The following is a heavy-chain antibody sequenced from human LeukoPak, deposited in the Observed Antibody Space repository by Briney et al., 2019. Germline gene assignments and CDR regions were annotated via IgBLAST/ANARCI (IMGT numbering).Heavy chain of an antibody. CDR1: GYIFTGYF. J-gene: IGHJ5*02. D-gene: IGHD2-15*01. CDR2: INPNSGGT. Sequence: GASVKVSCKASGYIFTGYFMHWVRQAPGQGLEWMGWINPNSGGTNYAQKFQGRVTMTRDTSISTAYMELSRLRSDDTAVYYCARGGQTGYCSGGSCSNWFDPWGQGTLVTVSS. CDR3: ARGGQTGYCSGGSCSNWFDP. V-gene: IGHV1-2*02.